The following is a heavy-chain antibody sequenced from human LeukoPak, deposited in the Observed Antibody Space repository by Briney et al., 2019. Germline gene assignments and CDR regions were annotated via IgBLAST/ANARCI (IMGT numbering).Heavy chain of an antibody. CDR3: TREVCGSRAACALGFYYDG. V-gene: IGHV3-13*05. J-gene: IGHJ2*01. D-gene: IGHD2-15*01. Sequence: GGSLRLACAASGFTFSSYDFRWDRQVPGKVREWVSSTRVTGDPYLPDSFKGRLTISGENAADSLSFQMHSLEAGDTARYYFTREVCGSRAACALGFYYDGWVRGRLVSV. CDR1: GFTFSSYD. CDR2: TRVTGDP.